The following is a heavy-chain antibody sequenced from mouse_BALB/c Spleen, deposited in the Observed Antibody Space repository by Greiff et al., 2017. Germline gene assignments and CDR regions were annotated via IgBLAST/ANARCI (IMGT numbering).Heavy chain of an antibody. Sequence: DVKLVESGGGLVQPGGSRKLSCAASGFTFSSFGMHWVRQAPEKGLEWVAYISSGSSTIYYADTVKGRFTISRDNPKNTLFLQMTSLRSEDTAMYYCARTPYDGYPYAMDYWGQGTSVTVSS. CDR1: GFTFSSFG. V-gene: IGHV5-17*02. D-gene: IGHD2-3*01. J-gene: IGHJ4*01. CDR2: ISSGSSTI. CDR3: ARTPYDGYPYAMDY.